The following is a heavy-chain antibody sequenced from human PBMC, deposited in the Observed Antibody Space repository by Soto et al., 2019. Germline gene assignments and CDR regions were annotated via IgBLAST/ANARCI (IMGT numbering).Heavy chain of an antibody. CDR2: IYYSGSGST. Sequence: SETLSLTCTVSGGSVSSGSYYWSWIRQPPGKGLEWIGYIYYSGSGSTNYNPSLKSRVTISVDTSKNQFSLKLRSVTAADTAVYYCARGPLRSYYYDSTGYYYYFDYWGQGTLVTVSS. D-gene: IGHD3-22*01. CDR3: ARGPLRSYYYDSTGYYYYFDY. V-gene: IGHV4-61*01. CDR1: GGSVSSGSYY. J-gene: IGHJ4*02.